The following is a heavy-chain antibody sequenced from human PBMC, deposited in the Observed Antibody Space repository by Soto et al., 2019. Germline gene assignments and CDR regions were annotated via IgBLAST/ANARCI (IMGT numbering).Heavy chain of an antibody. CDR2: ISAYNGNT. J-gene: IGHJ5*02. CDR1: GYTFTSYG. CDR3: ARDLRGDYGDVSPYNWFDP. D-gene: IGHD4-17*01. V-gene: IGHV1-18*01. Sequence: ASVKVSCKASGYTFTSYGISWVRQAPGQGLEWMGWISAYNGNTNYAQKLQGRVTMTTDTSTSTAYMELRSLRSDDTAVYYCARDLRGDYGDVSPYNWFDPWGQGTLVTVSS.